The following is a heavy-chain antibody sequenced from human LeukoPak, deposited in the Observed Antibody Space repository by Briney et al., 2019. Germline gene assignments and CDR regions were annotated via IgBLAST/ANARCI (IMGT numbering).Heavy chain of an antibody. CDR2: KYYRSKWYN. J-gene: IGHJ4*02. Sequence: NPSQTLSLTCAISGDSVSNNSAIWIWIRQSPSRGLQWLGKKYYRSKWYNDYAVSVKSRITLNVDTSKYQCSLQLNSVTPEDTAVYYCARSSNLHYFDYWGQGTQVTVSS. CDR3: ARSSNLHYFDY. V-gene: IGHV6-1*01. CDR1: GDSVSNNSAI.